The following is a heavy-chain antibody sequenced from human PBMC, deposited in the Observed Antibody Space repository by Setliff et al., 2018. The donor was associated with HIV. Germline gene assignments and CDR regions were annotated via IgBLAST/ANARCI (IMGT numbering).Heavy chain of an antibody. CDR3: AKNFFGSGYYFFFDF. D-gene: IGHD3-10*01. J-gene: IGHJ4*02. CDR2: IYSDGSS. CDR1: GFTVSRFY. V-gene: IGHV3-53*05. Sequence: GGSLRLSCAASGFTVSRFYMSWVRQAPGKGLEWVSVIYSDGSSYYADSVKGRFTISRDNSKNTLYLQMNDLRPEDTAVYYCAKNFFGSGYYFFFDFWGQGTLVTVSS.